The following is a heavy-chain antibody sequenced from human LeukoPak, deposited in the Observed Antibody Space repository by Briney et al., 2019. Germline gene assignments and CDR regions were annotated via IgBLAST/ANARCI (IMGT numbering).Heavy chain of an antibody. V-gene: IGHV7-4-1*02. J-gene: IGHJ3*02. CDR3: ARGGPNDYGDPRVAFDI. CDR2: INTNTGNP. Sequence: ASVKVSCKASGYTFTSYAMNWVRQAPGQGLEWMGWINTNTGNPTYAQGFTGRFVFSLDTSVSTAYLQISSLKAEDTAVYYCARGGPNDYGDPRVAFDIWGQGTMVTVSS. CDR1: GYTFTSYA. D-gene: IGHD4-17*01.